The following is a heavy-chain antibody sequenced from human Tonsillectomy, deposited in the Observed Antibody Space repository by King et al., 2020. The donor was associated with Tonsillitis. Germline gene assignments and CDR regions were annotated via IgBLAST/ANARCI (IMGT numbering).Heavy chain of an antibody. Sequence: QLQESGPGLVKPSETLSLTCTVSGGSISSYYWSWIRQPPGKGLEWIGYIYYSGSTNYNPSLKSRVTISVDTSKNQFSLKLSSVTAADTAVYYCARGVVTATHDAFDIWGHGTMVTVSS. CDR2: IYYSGST. D-gene: IGHD2-21*02. J-gene: IGHJ3*02. CDR3: ARGVVTATHDAFDI. V-gene: IGHV4-59*01. CDR1: GGSISSYY.